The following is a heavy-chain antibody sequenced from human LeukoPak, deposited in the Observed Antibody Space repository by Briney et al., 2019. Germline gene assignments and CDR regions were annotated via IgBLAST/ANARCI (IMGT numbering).Heavy chain of an antibody. J-gene: IGHJ4*02. CDR1: GFTFKSYS. D-gene: IGHD6-13*01. CDR2: ISSAGNTI. CDR3: ARGSIAAAGLWYFNY. V-gene: IGHV3-48*01. Sequence: GGSLRLSCAASGFTFKSYSMNWVRLAPGKGLEWVSYISSAGNTIYYADSVKGRFTISRDNAKNSLYLQMNSLRAEDTAIYYCARGSIAAAGLWYFNYWGQGTRVTVSS.